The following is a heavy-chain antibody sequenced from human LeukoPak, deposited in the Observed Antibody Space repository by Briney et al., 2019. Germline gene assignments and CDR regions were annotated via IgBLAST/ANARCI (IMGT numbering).Heavy chain of an antibody. V-gene: IGHV3-9*03. J-gene: IGHJ5*02. CDR3: AKDARLYPFGWFDP. CDR2: ISWNSGSI. CDR1: GFTFDDYG. Sequence: GGSLRLSCAASGFTFDDYGMSWVRQAPGKGLEWVSGISWNSGSIGYADSVKGRFTISRDNAKNSLYLQMNSLRVEDMALYYCAKDARLYPFGWFDPWGQGTLVTVSS. D-gene: IGHD2-15*01.